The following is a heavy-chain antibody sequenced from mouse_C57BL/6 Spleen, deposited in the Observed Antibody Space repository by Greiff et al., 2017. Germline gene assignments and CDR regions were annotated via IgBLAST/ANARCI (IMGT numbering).Heavy chain of an antibody. Sequence: VKLMESGPELVKPGASVKISCKASGYAFSSSWMNWVKQRPGKGLEWIGRIYPGDGDTNYNGKFKGKATLTADKSSSTAYMQLSSLTSEDSAVYVCASPPYGSSHYYAMDYWGQGTSVTVSS. D-gene: IGHD1-1*01. CDR1: GYAFSSSW. CDR2: IYPGDGDT. CDR3: ASPPYGSSHYYAMDY. V-gene: IGHV1-82*01. J-gene: IGHJ4*01.